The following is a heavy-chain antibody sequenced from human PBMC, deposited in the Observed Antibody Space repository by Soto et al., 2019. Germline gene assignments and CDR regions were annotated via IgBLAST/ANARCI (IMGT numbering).Heavy chain of an antibody. Sequence: SETLSLTCSVSGGSVSSESYYWSWIRQTPGKGLEWIGNVENSGSTKYNPSLKSRVTISVDTSKNQFSLKLSSVTGADTAVYYCARERGDSHWIDPWGPGTLVTVSS. CDR2: VENSGST. D-gene: IGHD2-21*01. CDR3: ARERGDSHWIDP. J-gene: IGHJ5*02. V-gene: IGHV4-61*01. CDR1: GGSVSSESYY.